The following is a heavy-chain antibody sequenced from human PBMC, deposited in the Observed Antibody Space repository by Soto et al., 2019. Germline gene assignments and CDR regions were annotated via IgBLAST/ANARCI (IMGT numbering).Heavy chain of an antibody. CDR1: GFTFSSYG. V-gene: IGHV3-30*18. Sequence: QVQLVESGGGVVQPGRSLRLSCAASGFTFSSYGMHWVRQAPGKGLEWVAVISYDGSNKYYADSVKGRFTISRDNSKNTLYLQMNSLRAEDTAVYYCAKTRTCYDILTGYSYYFDYWGQGTLVTVSS. D-gene: IGHD3-9*01. CDR3: AKTRTCYDILTGYSYYFDY. CDR2: ISYDGSNK. J-gene: IGHJ4*02.